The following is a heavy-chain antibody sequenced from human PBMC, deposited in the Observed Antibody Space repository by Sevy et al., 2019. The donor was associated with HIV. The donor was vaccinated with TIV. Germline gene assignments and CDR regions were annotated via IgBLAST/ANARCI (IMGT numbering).Heavy chain of an antibody. Sequence: ASVKVSCKDSGGTFSSYAISWVRQAPGQGLEWMGRIIPILGIANYAQRFQGRVTITADKSTSTAYMELSSLRSEDTAVYYCARDRTDMPYYYCSGREDYGMDVWGQGTTVTVSS. CDR3: ARDRTDMPYYYCSGREDYGMDV. V-gene: IGHV1-69*04. CDR1: GGTFSSYA. CDR2: IIPILGIA. J-gene: IGHJ6*02. D-gene: IGHD3-10*01.